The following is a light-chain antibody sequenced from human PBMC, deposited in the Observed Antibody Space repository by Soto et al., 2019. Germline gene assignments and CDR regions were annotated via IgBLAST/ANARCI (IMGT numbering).Light chain of an antibody. CDR2: DVS. Sequence: QSALTQPRSVSGSPGPSVTISCTGTSRDVGGYNYVSWYQQHPGKAPKVMIYDVSERPSGVPDRFSGSKSGNTASLTISGLQAEDEADYYCCSYAGSPRYVLGTGTKVTVL. J-gene: IGLJ1*01. CDR1: SRDVGGYNY. V-gene: IGLV2-11*01. CDR3: CSYAGSPRYV.